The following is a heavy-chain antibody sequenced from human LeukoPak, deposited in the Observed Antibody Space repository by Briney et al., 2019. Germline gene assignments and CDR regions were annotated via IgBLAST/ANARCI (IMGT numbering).Heavy chain of an antibody. J-gene: IGHJ4*02. CDR3: ARHNHCSNTSCYAFDS. CDR1: GGFLSSYY. V-gene: IGHV4-59*08. CDR2: IYYSGIT. D-gene: IGHD2-2*01. Sequence: SETLSLTCTVSGGFLSSYYWSWIRQPPGKGLEWIGYIYYSGITNYNPSLKSRVTISVDTSKNQFSLRLSSVTAADTAVYYCARHNHCSNTSCYAFDSWGQGTLVTVSS.